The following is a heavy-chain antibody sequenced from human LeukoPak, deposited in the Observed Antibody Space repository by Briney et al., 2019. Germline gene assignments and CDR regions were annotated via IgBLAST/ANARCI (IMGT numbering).Heavy chain of an antibody. CDR2: ISSSSSTI. V-gene: IGHV3-48*04. D-gene: IGHD3-22*01. J-gene: IGHJ1*01. CDR3: ARANSDYREASD. CDR1: GFTFSGYS. Sequence: HPGGSLRLSCAASGFTFSGYSMNWVRQAPGKGLEWVSYISSSSSTIYYADSVKGRFTISRDNAKSSLYLQMNNLRTEDMGIYYCARANSDYREASDWGQGTLVTVSS.